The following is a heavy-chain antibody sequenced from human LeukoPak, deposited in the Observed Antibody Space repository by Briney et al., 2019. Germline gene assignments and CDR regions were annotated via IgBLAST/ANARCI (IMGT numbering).Heavy chain of an antibody. V-gene: IGHV4-61*01. CDR2: ISYSGST. J-gene: IGHJ4*02. CDR1: GGSVNSGTYY. Sequence: SETLSLTCTVSGGSVNSGTYYWSWTRQPPGKGLEWIGYISYSGSTNYNPSLKSRVTISADTSKNQFSLKVNSVTAADTAVYYCARVLPYSSGWGVDYWGQGALVTVSS. CDR3: ARVLPYSSGWGVDY. D-gene: IGHD6-19*01.